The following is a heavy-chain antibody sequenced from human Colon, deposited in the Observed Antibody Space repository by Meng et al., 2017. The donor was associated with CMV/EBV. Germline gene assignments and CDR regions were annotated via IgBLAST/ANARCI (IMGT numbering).Heavy chain of an antibody. CDR2: VNTKSGNT. CDR3: VRGRVVGGG. J-gene: IGHJ4*02. Sequence: GESLKISCKASGYDFFTYDIHWVRQATGQGPEWMGWVNTKSGNTKFAQRFQGRVTMTRNTAITTAYMELSSLTSADTAVYYCVRGRVVGGGWGQGTLVTVSS. V-gene: IGHV1-8*01. D-gene: IGHD2-21*01. CDR1: GYDFFTYD.